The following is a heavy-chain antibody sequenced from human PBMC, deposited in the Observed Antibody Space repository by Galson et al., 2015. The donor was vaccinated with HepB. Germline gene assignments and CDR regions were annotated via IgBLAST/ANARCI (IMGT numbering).Heavy chain of an antibody. CDR3: ARDSRNFRAFDI. D-gene: IGHD2-2*01. Sequence: SVKVSCKASGYTFTSYAMHWVRQAPGQRLEWMGWINAGNGNTKYSQKFQGRVTITRDTSASTAYMELSSLRSEDTAVYYCARDSRNFRAFDIWGQGTMVTVSS. CDR2: INAGNGNT. CDR1: GYTFTSYA. V-gene: IGHV1-3*01. J-gene: IGHJ3*02.